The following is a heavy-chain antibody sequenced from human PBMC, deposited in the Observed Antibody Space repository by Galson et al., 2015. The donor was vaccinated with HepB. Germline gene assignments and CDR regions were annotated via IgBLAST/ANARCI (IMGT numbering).Heavy chain of an antibody. J-gene: IGHJ4*02. D-gene: IGHD3-16*02. CDR3: ARDAFGGIVGNDY. CDR2: VYSGGVT. Sequence: SLRLSCAASGFTFSSYYMSWVRQAPGKGLEWVSVVYSGGVTEYADSVKGRFTISRDNFKNTIYLQMNSLRVEDTAIYYCARDAFGGIVGNDYWGQGTLVTVSS. CDR1: GFTFSSYY. V-gene: IGHV3-53*01.